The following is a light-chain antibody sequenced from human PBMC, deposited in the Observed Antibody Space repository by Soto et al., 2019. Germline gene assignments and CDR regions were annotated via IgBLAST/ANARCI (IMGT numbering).Light chain of an antibody. CDR3: CSYTPTSNHYF. J-gene: IGLJ1*01. CDR1: SSDIGGYDY. V-gene: IGLV2-14*01. CDR2: EVR. Sequence: QSVLTRPASVSGSPGQSITISCTGTSSDIGGYDYVSWYQQRPGKAPKLMIYEVRYRPSGVSNRFSGSKSGNTASLTISGLQAEDEAVYYCCSYTPTSNHYFFGSGTKVTLL.